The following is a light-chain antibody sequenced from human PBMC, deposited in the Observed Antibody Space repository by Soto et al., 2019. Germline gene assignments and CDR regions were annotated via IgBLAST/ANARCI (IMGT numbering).Light chain of an antibody. V-gene: IGLV2-14*01. J-gene: IGLJ1*01. Sequence: QSVLTQPASVSGSPGQSITISCTGTSSDVGGYNYVSWYQQHPGKAPKLMIYDVSNRPSGVSNRFSGSKSGNTASLTISGLQAEDEAVYYCSSYTSSSTPYVFGTGTKVTLL. CDR3: SSYTSSSTPYV. CDR2: DVS. CDR1: SSDVGGYNY.